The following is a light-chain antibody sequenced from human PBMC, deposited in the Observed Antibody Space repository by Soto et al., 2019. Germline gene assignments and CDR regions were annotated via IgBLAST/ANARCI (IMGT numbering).Light chain of an antibody. J-gene: IGLJ1*01. V-gene: IGLV1-51*01. CDR1: SSNIGSHY. Sequence: QSVLTQPPSVPAAPGQKVTISCSGRSSNIGSHYVSWYQQFPGTAPKLLIYDNNQRPSGIPDRFSASKSGTSATLGITGLQPGDEADYYCGTWDSSLTAGVFGTGTKVTVL. CDR3: GTWDSSLTAGV. CDR2: DNN.